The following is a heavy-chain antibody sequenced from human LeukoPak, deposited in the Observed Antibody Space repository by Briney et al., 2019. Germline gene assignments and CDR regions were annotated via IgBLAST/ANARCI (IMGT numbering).Heavy chain of an antibody. CDR3: AKGYDVVVTAILFDY. J-gene: IGHJ4*02. CDR1: GFTFSSYA. D-gene: IGHD2-21*02. CDR2: ISGSGGSK. Sequence: GGSLRLSCAASGFTFSSYAMSWVRQAPGKGLEWVSVISGSGGSKKYADSVKGGFTISRANSKNTLYLQMNSLRGEDTAVYYWAKGYDVVVTAILFDYWGQGPLITVSS. V-gene: IGHV3-23*01.